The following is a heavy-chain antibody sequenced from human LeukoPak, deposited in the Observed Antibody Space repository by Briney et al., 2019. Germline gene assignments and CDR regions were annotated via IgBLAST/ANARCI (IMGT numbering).Heavy chain of an antibody. CDR2: INPNSAGT. D-gene: IGHD3-9*01. CDR1: GYTFTAYY. CDR3: ARTNVLRYFDWLLAESECFDY. Sequence: ASVKVSCKASGYTFTAYYMHWVRQAPGQGLEWMGWINPNSAGTNYAQKFQGRVTMTRDTSISTAYMELSRLRSDDTAVYYCARTNVLRYFDWLLAESECFDYWGQGTLVTVSS. J-gene: IGHJ4*02. V-gene: IGHV1-2*02.